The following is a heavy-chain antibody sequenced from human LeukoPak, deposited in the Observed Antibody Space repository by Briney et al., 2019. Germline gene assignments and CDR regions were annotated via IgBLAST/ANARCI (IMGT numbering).Heavy chain of an antibody. J-gene: IGHJ4*02. CDR3: AKDRLIVGATSFDY. V-gene: IGHV3-30*18. D-gene: IGHD1-26*01. CDR2: ISYDGSNK. CDR1: GFTFSTYV. Sequence: GGSLRLSCAASGFTFSTYVMHWVRQAPGKGLGWVAVISYDGSNKYYADSVKGRFTISRDNSKNTLYLQMNSLRAEDTAVYYCAKDRLIVGATSFDYWGQGTLVTVSS.